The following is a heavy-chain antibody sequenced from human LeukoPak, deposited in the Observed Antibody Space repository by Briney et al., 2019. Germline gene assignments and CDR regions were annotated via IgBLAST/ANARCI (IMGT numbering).Heavy chain of an antibody. V-gene: IGHV4-34*01. Sequence: SETLSLTCAVYGGSFSGYYWSWIRQPPGKGLEGMGEINHSGSTNDNPYLKSRVTISVDTSKNQFSLKLSSVTAAATAVYYCARGRYFSSFDPCGQGNLATVSS. CDR3: ARGRYFSSFDP. CDR1: GGSFSGYY. J-gene: IGHJ5*02. D-gene: IGHD3-9*01. CDR2: INHSGST.